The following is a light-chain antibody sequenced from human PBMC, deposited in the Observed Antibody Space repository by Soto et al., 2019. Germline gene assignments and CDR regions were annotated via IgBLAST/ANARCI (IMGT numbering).Light chain of an antibody. V-gene: IGKV3-15*01. CDR2: NAY. CDR3: QQYGSSLWT. Sequence: EIVMTQSPATLSVSPGEGATLYCRASQGIGTTLAWYQQKPGQTPRLLIYNAYIRATGVPARFSGSASGTEFTLTISSLQSEDFAVYYCQQYGSSLWTFGQGTKVEIK. CDR1: QGIGTT. J-gene: IGKJ1*01.